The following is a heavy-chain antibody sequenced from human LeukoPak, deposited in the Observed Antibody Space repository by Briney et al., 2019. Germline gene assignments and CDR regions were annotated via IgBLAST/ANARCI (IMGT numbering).Heavy chain of an antibody. CDR1: GASITTYS. D-gene: IGHD6-13*01. Sequence: PSETLSLTCIVSGASITTYSWNWIRQFPGKGLEWIGFRAHSGVTSYSSSLKSRVTISIDTSRKHFFLKLKSVTAADTAVYYCARAIAAAFNWFDPWGQGTLVTVSS. V-gene: IGHV4-59*01. CDR3: ARAIAAAFNWFDP. CDR2: RAHSGVT. J-gene: IGHJ5*02.